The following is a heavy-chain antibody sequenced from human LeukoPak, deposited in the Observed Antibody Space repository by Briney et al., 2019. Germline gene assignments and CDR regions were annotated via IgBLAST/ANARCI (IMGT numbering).Heavy chain of an antibody. J-gene: IGHJ4*02. Sequence: GGSLRLSCAASGFTFSSYSMNWVRQASGKGLEWVSSISSSSSYIYYADSVTGRFTISRDNAKDSLYLQMNSLRAEDTAVYYCARDLHSGYDFWGYFDYWGQGTLVTVSS. CDR2: ISSSSSYI. CDR3: ARDLHSGYDFWGYFDY. V-gene: IGHV3-21*01. D-gene: IGHD5-12*01. CDR1: GFTFSSYS.